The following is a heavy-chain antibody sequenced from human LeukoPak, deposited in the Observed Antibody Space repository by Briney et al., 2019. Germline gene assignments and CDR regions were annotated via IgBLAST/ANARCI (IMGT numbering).Heavy chain of an antibody. Sequence: SETLSLTCTVSGGSISSGGYYWSWIRQHPGKGLEWIGYIYYSGSTYYNPSLKSRVTISVDTFKNQFSLKLSSVTAADTAVYYCARLRGDSGSYYVDYWGQGTLVTVSS. CDR3: ARLRGDSGSYYVDY. V-gene: IGHV4-31*03. J-gene: IGHJ4*02. CDR1: GGSISSGGYY. D-gene: IGHD1-26*01. CDR2: IYYSGST.